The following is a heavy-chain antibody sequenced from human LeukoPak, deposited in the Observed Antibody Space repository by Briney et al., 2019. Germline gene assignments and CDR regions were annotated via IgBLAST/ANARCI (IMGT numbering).Heavy chain of an antibody. Sequence: GSLRLSCAASGFTFSSYAMHWVRQAPGKGLEYVSAISSNGGSTYYANSVKGRFTISRDNSKNTLYLQMGSLRAEDMAVYYCAREGAITMVRGVPDYWGQGTLVTVSS. CDR2: ISSNGGST. J-gene: IGHJ4*02. CDR1: GFTFSSYA. CDR3: AREGAITMVRGVPDY. D-gene: IGHD3-10*01. V-gene: IGHV3-64*01.